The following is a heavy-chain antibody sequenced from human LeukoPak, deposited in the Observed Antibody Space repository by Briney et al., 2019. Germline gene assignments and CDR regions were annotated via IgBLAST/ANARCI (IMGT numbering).Heavy chain of an antibody. CDR3: ARYYGDYDAFDI. J-gene: IGHJ3*02. V-gene: IGHV3-48*01. Sequence: GGSLRLSCVASGFPFSRYSMNWVRQAPGKGLEWVSYISTSSASLYYADSVKGRFTISRDNAKNSLYLQMNSLRAEDMALYYCARYYGDYDAFDIWGQGTMVTVSS. CDR1: GFPFSRYS. D-gene: IGHD4-17*01. CDR2: ISTSSASL.